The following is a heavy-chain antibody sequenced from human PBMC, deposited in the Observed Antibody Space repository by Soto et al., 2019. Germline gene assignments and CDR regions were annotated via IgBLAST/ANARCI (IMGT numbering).Heavy chain of an antibody. J-gene: IGHJ1*01. D-gene: IGHD2-21*02. Sequence: QVQLVQSGAEVKKPGASVKVSCKASGYTFSNYGISWVRQAPGQGLEWMGWISAYNGKTYAAERLQGRVTMTTDTSTSTAYMELRSLRSDDTAVYYCAREANCGSDCYSPAEYSQHWGQGTMVTVSS. CDR3: AREANCGSDCYSPAEYSQH. CDR2: ISAYNGKT. V-gene: IGHV1-18*04. CDR1: GYTFSNYG.